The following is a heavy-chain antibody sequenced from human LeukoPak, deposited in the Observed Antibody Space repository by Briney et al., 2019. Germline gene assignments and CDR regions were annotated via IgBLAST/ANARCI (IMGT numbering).Heavy chain of an antibody. V-gene: IGHV3-21*01. CDR3: ARANYDSSGYYFLWLDH. CDR2: ISSSSSYI. Sequence: GGSLRLSCAASGFTFSSYSMNWVRQAPGKGLEWVSSISSSSSYIYYADSVKGRFTISRDNAKNSLYLQMSSLRAEDTAVYYCARANYDSSGYYFLWLDHWGQGTLVTVSS. CDR1: GFTFSSYS. J-gene: IGHJ5*02. D-gene: IGHD3-22*01.